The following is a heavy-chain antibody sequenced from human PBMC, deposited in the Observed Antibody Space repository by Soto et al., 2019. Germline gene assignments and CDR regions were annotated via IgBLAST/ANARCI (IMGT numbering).Heavy chain of an antibody. CDR3: AMVDVYVTPSPQDV. CDR1: GYSFTRYG. Sequence: QVQLVQSGAEVKNPGASVKVSCKASGYSFTRYGIGWARQAPGQGLEWMGWINAYNGNTNYAQNLQGRLTLTTDTSKTTAYMELRSLRSNDTAIYYCAMVDVYVTPSPQDVWGQGTTVTVSS. D-gene: IGHD3-16*01. CDR2: INAYNGNT. V-gene: IGHV1-18*01. J-gene: IGHJ6*02.